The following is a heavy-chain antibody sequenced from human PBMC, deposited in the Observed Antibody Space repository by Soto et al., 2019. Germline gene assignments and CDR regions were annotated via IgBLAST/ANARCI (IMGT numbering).Heavy chain of an antibody. Sequence: EVQLLESGGGLVQPGGSLRISCAASGFTFSTYAMSWVRQAPGKGLEWVSGISGNGGSTYYADSVKGRFTISRDNSKNTLHLQMNSLRAEDTAVYYCAKHWTYYYDSSDYYFDYWGQGTLVTVSS. J-gene: IGHJ4*02. CDR1: GFTFSTYA. CDR2: ISGNGGST. CDR3: AKHWTYYYDSSDYYFDY. V-gene: IGHV3-23*01. D-gene: IGHD3-22*01.